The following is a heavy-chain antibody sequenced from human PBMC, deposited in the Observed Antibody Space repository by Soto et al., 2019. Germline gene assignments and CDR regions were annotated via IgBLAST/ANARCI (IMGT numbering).Heavy chain of an antibody. CDR3: ARGVVAGTFIDY. CDR1: GFTFSSYW. CDR2: INSDGSST. J-gene: IGHJ4*02. D-gene: IGHD6-13*01. Sequence: GGSLRLSCAASGFTFSSYWMRWVRQAPGKGLVWVSRINSDGSSTNYADSVKGRFTISRDNAKNTLYLQMNSLRAEDTAVYYCARGVVAGTFIDYWGQGTLVTVSS. V-gene: IGHV3-74*01.